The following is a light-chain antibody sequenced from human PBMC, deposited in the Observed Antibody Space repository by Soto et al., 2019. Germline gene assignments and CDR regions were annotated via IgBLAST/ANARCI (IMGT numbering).Light chain of an antibody. J-gene: IGKJ4*01. CDR2: GAS. Sequence: EIVLTQSPGTLSLSPGERATLSCRASQSVSSSYLAWYQQKPGQAPRLVIYGASSRATGIPDRFSGSGSGTDFTLTISRLEPEDFEVYYCQQYGTSPLTFGGGTKVDIK. V-gene: IGKV3-20*01. CDR1: QSVSSSY. CDR3: QQYGTSPLT.